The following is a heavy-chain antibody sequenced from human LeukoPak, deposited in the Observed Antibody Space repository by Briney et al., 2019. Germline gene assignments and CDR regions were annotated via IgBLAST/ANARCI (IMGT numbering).Heavy chain of an antibody. Sequence: PGGSLRLSCAASGFTFRSYSMNWVRQAPGRGLEWVSYITSSSGTVYYADSVKGRFTISKDNSKNTLYLQMNSLRAEDTGVYYCARDSIMTTATSDPDYWGQGTLVTVSS. CDR3: ARDSIMTTATSDPDY. CDR1: GFTFRSYS. D-gene: IGHD4-17*01. J-gene: IGHJ4*02. V-gene: IGHV3-48*01. CDR2: ITSSSGTV.